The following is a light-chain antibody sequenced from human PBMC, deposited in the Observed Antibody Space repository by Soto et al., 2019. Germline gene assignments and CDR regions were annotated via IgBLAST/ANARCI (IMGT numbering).Light chain of an antibody. J-gene: IGKJ1*01. CDR2: HAY. CDR3: QQYDSYPWT. CDR1: QSISSW. V-gene: IGKV1-5*01. Sequence: DIQMTQSPSTLSSSLGDRVTLTCRASQSISSWLAWYQQKPGKAPKLLIYHAYSLESGVPSRFSGSESGTEFTLTINSLQPDDFATYYCQQYDSYPWTFGQGTKVDIK.